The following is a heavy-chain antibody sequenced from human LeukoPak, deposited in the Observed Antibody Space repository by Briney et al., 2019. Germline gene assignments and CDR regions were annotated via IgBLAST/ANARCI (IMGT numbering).Heavy chain of an antibody. CDR2: ISGSGDST. CDR3: AKERGLLMAAAANY. J-gene: IGHJ4*02. D-gene: IGHD6-13*01. V-gene: IGHV3-23*01. CDR1: GFTFSSYA. Sequence: GGSLRLSCAASGFTFSSYAMSWVRQAPGKGLEWVSGISGSGDSTYYADSVKGRFTISRDNSKNTLYLQMNSLRAEDTAVYYCAKERGLLMAAAANYWGQGTLVTVSS.